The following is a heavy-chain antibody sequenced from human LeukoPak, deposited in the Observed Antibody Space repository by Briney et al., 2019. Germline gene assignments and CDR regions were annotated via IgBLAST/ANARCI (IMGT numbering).Heavy chain of an antibody. CDR1: VDSVSSNSAA. CDR3: ARDGSIAAAGTKVDYYYYGMDV. J-gene: IGHJ6*02. Sequence: SQTLSLTCAISVDSVSSNSAAWNWIRQSPSRGLEWLGRTYYRSKWYNDYAVSVKSRITINPDTSKNQFSLQLNSVTPEDTAVYYCARDGSIAAAGTKVDYYYYGMDVWGQGTTVTVSS. V-gene: IGHV6-1*01. CDR2: TYYRSKWYN. D-gene: IGHD6-13*01.